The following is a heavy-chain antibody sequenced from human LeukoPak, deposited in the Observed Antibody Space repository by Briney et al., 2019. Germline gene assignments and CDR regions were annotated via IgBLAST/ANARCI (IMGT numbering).Heavy chain of an antibody. D-gene: IGHD6-13*01. CDR1: GFTFSTYG. Sequence: GGSLRLSCAASGFTFSTYGMSWVRQAPGKGLQWVSTIPSGGGTYYADSVKGRFTISRDNSKNTLYLQMNSLRAEDTAVYYCARVRIAAAGTNWFDPWGQGTLVTVSS. CDR2: IPSGGGT. CDR3: ARVRIAAAGTNWFDP. J-gene: IGHJ5*02. V-gene: IGHV3-23*01.